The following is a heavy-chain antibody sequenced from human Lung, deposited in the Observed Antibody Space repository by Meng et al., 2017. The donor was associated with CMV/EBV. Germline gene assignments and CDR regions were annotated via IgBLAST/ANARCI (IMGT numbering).Heavy chain of an antibody. J-gene: IGHJ5*02. CDR2: INPSAGST. V-gene: IGHV1-46*01. CDR1: GYSFTSYY. Sequence: SCKASGYSFTSYYIHWVRQAPGHGLDWMGIINPSAGSTTYAQKFQGRVTMTRDTSTATVYMELSSLRSDDTAVYYCARGPDLNWFDPWGQGTLVTVSS. D-gene: IGHD1-14*01. CDR3: ARGPDLNWFDP.